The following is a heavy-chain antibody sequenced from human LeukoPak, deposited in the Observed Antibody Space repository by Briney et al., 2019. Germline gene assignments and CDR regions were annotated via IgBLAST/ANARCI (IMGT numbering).Heavy chain of an antibody. Sequence: SETLSLTCTVSGGSISSYYWSWVRQPPGKGLEWIGYIYYSGSTYYNPSLKSRVTISVDTSKNQFSLKLSSVTAADTAVYYCARAALLGYCSGTSCHQVGWFDPWGQGTLVTVSS. D-gene: IGHD2-15*01. V-gene: IGHV4-59*12. J-gene: IGHJ5*02. CDR3: ARAALLGYCSGTSCHQVGWFDP. CDR2: IYYSGST. CDR1: GGSISSYY.